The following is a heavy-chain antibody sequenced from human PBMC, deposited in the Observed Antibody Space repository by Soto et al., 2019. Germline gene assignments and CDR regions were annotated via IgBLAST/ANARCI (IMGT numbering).Heavy chain of an antibody. CDR1: GYSIIGGYY. Sequence: PSETLCLTCAVSGYSIIGGYYWSWIRQPPGRGLEWIGYIYYTGSTNYNPSLNSRVTISVDTSRNQFSLKLSSVTAADTAVYYCAREFSNSPAAFDYWGQGSLVTVSS. J-gene: IGHJ4*02. CDR2: IYYTGST. CDR3: AREFSNSPAAFDY. V-gene: IGHV4-61*08. D-gene: IGHD6-6*01.